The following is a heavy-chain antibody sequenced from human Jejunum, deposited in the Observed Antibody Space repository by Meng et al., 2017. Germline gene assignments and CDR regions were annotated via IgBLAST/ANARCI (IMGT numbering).Heavy chain of an antibody. D-gene: IGHD3-3*01. CDR3: AKDWSGYMGKSYYFDF. CDR2: ISATGGDA. Sequence: GESLKISCAASGFTFSPSAMNWVRQAPGKELVWVSGISATGGDAMYSESVKGRFTISRDDSKKTLYLQMNSLRVEDTAVYYCAKDWSGYMGKSYYFDFWGQGIQVTVSS. J-gene: IGHJ4*02. V-gene: IGHV3-23*01. CDR1: GFTFSPSA.